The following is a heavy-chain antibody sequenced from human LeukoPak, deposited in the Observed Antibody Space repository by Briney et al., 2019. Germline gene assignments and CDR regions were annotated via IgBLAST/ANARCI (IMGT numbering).Heavy chain of an antibody. CDR1: GYTFTGYY. CDR3: AREAPITIFGVVIPTLYYYYYHGMDV. CDR2: INPNSGGT. J-gene: IGHJ6*02. V-gene: IGHV1-2*06. Sequence: ASVKVSCKASGYTFTGYYMHWVRQAPGQGLEWMGRINPNSGGTNYAQKFQGRVTMTKDTSISTAYMELSRLRSDDTAVYYCAREAPITIFGVVIPTLYYYYYHGMDVWGQGTTVTVSS. D-gene: IGHD3-3*01.